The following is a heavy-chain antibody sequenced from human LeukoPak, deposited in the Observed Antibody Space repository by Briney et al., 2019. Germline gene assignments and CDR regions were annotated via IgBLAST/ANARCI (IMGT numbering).Heavy chain of an antibody. D-gene: IGHD5-18*01. V-gene: IGHV3-21*04. CDR2: ISSSSSYI. CDR1: GFTFSSYW. J-gene: IGHJ4*02. Sequence: GGSLRLSCAASGFTFSSYWMSWVRQAPGKGLEWVSSISSSSSYIYYADSVKGRFTISRDNAKNSLYLQMNSLRAEDTAVYYCAKGEAIQLWSFDYWGQGTLVTVSS. CDR3: AKGEAIQLWSFDY.